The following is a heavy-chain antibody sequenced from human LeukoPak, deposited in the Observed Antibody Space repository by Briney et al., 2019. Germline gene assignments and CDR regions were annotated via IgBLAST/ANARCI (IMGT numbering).Heavy chain of an antibody. Sequence: PGGSLRLPYAACGFPFRIYGMLGAPQAPGKGLEWVAFLRYEGSNKYYAASVKGRFTISRGHSKNTLYLQMNSLRREDTAVYYRAHMHSSGWYLAPPDYWGQGTLVTVSS. J-gene: IGHJ4*02. V-gene: IGHV3-30*02. CDR2: LRYEGSNK. CDR1: GFPFRIYG. CDR3: AHMHSSGWYLAPPDY. D-gene: IGHD6-19*01.